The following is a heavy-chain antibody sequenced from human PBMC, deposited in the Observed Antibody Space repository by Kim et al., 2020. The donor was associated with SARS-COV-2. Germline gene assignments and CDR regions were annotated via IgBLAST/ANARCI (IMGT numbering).Heavy chain of an antibody. CDR1: GFTFSSYW. V-gene: IGHV3-74*01. Sequence: GGSLRLSCAASGFTFSSYWMHWVRQAPGKGLVWVSRINSDGSSTSYADSVKGRFTISRDNAKNTLYLQMNSLRAEDTAGYYCARGSDPTRYSSGWYGWNYYYYGMDVWGQGTTVTVSS. D-gene: IGHD6-19*01. J-gene: IGHJ6*02. CDR2: INSDGSST. CDR3: ARGSDPTRYSSGWYGWNYYYYGMDV.